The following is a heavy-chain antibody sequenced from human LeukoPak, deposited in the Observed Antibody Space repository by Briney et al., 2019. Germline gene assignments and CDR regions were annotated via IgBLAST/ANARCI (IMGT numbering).Heavy chain of an antibody. D-gene: IGHD1-26*01. CDR2: IKQDGSEK. Sequence: GGSLRLSCAASGFTFSSYWMSWVRQAPGKGLEWVANIKQDGSEKYYVDSVKGRFTISRDNAKNSLYLQMNSLRAEDTAVYYCARENAGAFHDWFDPWGQGTLVTVSS. V-gene: IGHV3-7*01. CDR1: GFTFSSYW. J-gene: IGHJ5*02. CDR3: ARENAGAFHDWFDP.